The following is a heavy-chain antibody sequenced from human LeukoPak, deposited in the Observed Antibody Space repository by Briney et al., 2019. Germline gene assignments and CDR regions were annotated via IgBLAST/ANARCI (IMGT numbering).Heavy chain of an antibody. J-gene: IGHJ4*02. Sequence: PGGSLRLSCAASGFTFSSYAMSWVRKAPGKGLEWVSAISGSGGSTYYADSVKGRFTISRDNSKNTLYLQMNSLRAEDTAVYYCAKRIYGSGSYYVPFDYWGQGTLVTVSS. CDR1: GFTFSSYA. D-gene: IGHD3-10*01. CDR2: ISGSGGST. CDR3: AKRIYGSGSYYVPFDY. V-gene: IGHV3-23*01.